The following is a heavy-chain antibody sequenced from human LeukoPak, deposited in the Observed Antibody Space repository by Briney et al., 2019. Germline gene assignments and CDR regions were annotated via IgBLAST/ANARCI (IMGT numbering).Heavy chain of an antibody. CDR1: GFTFSSYT. CDR2: ISSRSSYI. CDR3: ARFRIAAAGTIDY. J-gene: IGHJ4*02. V-gene: IGHV3-21*01. D-gene: IGHD6-13*01. Sequence: GGSLRLSCAASGFTFSSYTMNWVRQAPGKGLEWVSSISSRSSYIYYADSVKGRFTISRDNAKNSLYLQMNSLRAEDTAVYYCARFRIAAAGTIDYWGQETLVTVSS.